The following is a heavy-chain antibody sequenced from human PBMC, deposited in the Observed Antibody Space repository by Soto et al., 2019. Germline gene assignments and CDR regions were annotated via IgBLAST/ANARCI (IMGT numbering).Heavy chain of an antibody. CDR3: ARGNVGATTTYYFYFYGMDV. V-gene: IGHV1-69*06. CDR2: IIPIFGTA. D-gene: IGHD1-26*01. CDR1: GGTFSSYA. Sequence: QVQLVQSGAEVKKPGSSVKVSCKASGGTFSSYAISWVRQAPGQGLEWMGGIIPIFGTANYAQKFQGRVTITADKSTSTAYMELCSLRSEDTAVYYCARGNVGATTTYYFYFYGMDVWGQGTTVTVSS. J-gene: IGHJ6*02.